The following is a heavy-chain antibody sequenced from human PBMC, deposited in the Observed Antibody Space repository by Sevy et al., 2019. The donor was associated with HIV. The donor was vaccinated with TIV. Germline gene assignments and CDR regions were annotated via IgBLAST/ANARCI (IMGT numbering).Heavy chain of an antibody. CDR2: IISSGGST. CDR3: AKDLYGGSFDY. V-gene: IGHV3-23*01. J-gene: IGHJ4*02. D-gene: IGHD2-15*01. CDR1: GFTFSTYA. Sequence: GGSLRLSCAASGFTFSTYAMSWVRQAPGKGLEWVSAIISSGGSTYYADSVKGRFTFSRDNSKSTLYLHMNSLRAEDTAIYYCAKDLYGGSFDYWGQGTLVTVSS.